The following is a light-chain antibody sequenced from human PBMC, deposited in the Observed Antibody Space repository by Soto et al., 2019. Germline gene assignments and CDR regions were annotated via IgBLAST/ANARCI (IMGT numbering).Light chain of an antibody. CDR3: ATWDDSLNGL. CDR1: RSNIGCKT. CDR2: HNN. V-gene: IGLV1-44*01. J-gene: IGLJ1*01. Sequence: QSVLTQPPSASGTPGQRVTLSCSGSRSNIGCKTVTWYQQLPGAAPKLLIYHNNQRPSGVPDRFSGSKSGTSASLAISGLQSEDEADYYCATWDDSLNGLFGPGTKLTVL.